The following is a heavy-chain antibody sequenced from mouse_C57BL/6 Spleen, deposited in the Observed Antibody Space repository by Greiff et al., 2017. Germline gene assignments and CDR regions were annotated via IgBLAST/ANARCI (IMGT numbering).Heavy chain of an antibody. D-gene: IGHD2-4*01. CDR1: GYTFTSYW. J-gene: IGHJ3*01. V-gene: IGHV1-64*01. Sequence: QVQLQQPGAELVKPGASVKLSCKASGYTFTSYWMHWVKQRPGQGLEWIGMIHPNSGSTNYNEKFKSKATLTVDKSSSTAYMQLSSLTSEDSAVYYCGRRGYDDYDGTWFAYWGQGTLVTVSA. CDR2: IHPNSGST. CDR3: GRRGYDDYDGTWFAY.